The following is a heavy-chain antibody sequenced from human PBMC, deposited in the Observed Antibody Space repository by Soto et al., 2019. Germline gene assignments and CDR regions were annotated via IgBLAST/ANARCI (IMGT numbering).Heavy chain of an antibody. J-gene: IGHJ4*02. CDR2: IYYSGST. V-gene: IGHV4-30-4*01. CDR1: GASISSDNYY. CDR3: ARVSPRTGYFDY. Sequence: PSETLSLTCSVSGASISSDNYYWRWIRQPPGKGLEWIGYIYYSGSTYYNPSLKSRVTISVDTSKNPFSLKLIPVTAADTAVYYCARVSPRTGYFDYWGQGSLVTVSS. D-gene: IGHD4-17*01.